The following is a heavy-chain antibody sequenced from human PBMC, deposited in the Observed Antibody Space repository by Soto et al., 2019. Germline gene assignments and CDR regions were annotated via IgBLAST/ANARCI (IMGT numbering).Heavy chain of an antibody. V-gene: IGHV4-34*01. Sequence: SETLSLTCAVYGGSFSGYYWSWIRQPPGKGLEWIGEINHSGSTNYNPSLKSRVTISVDTSKNQFSLKLSSVTAADTAVYYCDRTVIIGYCSSTSCYGYWFDPWGQGTLVTVSS. J-gene: IGHJ5*02. CDR1: GGSFSGYY. CDR3: DRTVIIGYCSSTSCYGYWFDP. D-gene: IGHD2-2*01. CDR2: INHSGST.